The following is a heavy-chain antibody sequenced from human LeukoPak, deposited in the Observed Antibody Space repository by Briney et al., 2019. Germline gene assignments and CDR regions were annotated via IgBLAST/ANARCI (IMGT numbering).Heavy chain of an antibody. Sequence: ASVKVSRKASGYTFTSYGISWVRQAPGQGVEWMGWISAYNGNTNYAQKLQGRVTMTTDTSTSTAYMELRSLRSDDTAVYYCARDCSSTSCYRSYYYYGMDVWGQGTTVTVSS. CDR1: GYTFTSYG. V-gene: IGHV1-18*01. CDR3: ARDCSSTSCYRSYYYYGMDV. D-gene: IGHD2-2*01. CDR2: ISAYNGNT. J-gene: IGHJ6*02.